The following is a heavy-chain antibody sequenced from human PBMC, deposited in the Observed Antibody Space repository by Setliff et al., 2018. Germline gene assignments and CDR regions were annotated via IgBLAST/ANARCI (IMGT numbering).Heavy chain of an antibody. CDR2: INPGGGST. J-gene: IGHJ4*02. CDR1: GYTFTNHY. V-gene: IGHV1-46*01. Sequence: ASVKVSCKASGYTFTNHYMHWVRQAPGQGLEWMGMINPGGGSTTYAQKLQGRVTMTRDTSTSTVYMELSSLRTEDTAVYYCARGYFDYWGQGTLVTVSS. CDR3: ARGYFDY.